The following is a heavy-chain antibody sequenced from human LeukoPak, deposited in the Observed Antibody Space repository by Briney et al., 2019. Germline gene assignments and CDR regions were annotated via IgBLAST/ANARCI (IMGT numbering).Heavy chain of an antibody. J-gene: IGHJ4*02. CDR2: IKDGGSVK. D-gene: IGHD3-10*02. V-gene: IGHV3-7*03. CDR3: ARIQLFHGDFDY. Sequence: PGGSLRLSCAVSGFTFTSYWMSWVRQAPGKGLEWVASIKDGGSVKYYVDSVKARFTISRDNAKNSLHLQMDSLRAEDTAVYYCARIQLFHGDFDYWGQGTPVTVSS. CDR1: GFTFTSYW.